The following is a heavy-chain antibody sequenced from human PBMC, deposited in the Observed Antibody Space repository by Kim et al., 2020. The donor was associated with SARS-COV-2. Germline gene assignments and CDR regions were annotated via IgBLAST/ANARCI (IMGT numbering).Heavy chain of an antibody. CDR2: IGTAGDT. D-gene: IGHD6-19*01. Sequence: GGSLRLSCAASGFTFSSYDMHWVRQATGKGLEWVSAIGTAGDTYYPGSVKGRFTISRENAKNSLYLQMNSLRAGDTAVYYCARVRPRIAVAGYYYYGMDVWGQGTTVTVSS. CDR1: GFTFSSYD. V-gene: IGHV3-13*04. CDR3: ARVRPRIAVAGYYYYGMDV. J-gene: IGHJ6*02.